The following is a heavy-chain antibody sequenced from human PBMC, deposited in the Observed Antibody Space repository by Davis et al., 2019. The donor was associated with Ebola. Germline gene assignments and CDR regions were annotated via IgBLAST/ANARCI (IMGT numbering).Heavy chain of an antibody. CDR1: GGSFSGYY. CDR2: INHSGST. J-gene: IGHJ6*02. V-gene: IGHV4-34*01. CDR3: ARVRGYYYYGMDV. D-gene: IGHD3-16*01. Sequence: GSLRLSCAVYGGSFSGYYWSWIRQPPGKWLEWIGEINHSGSTNYNPSLKSRVTISVDTSKNQFSLKLSSVTAADTAVYYCARVRGYYYYGMDVWGQGTTVTVSS.